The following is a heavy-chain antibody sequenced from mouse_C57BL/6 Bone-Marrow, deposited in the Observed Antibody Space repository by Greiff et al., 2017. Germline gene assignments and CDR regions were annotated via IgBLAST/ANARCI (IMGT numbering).Heavy chain of an antibody. D-gene: IGHD2-5*01. Sequence: QVQLQQPGAELVKPGASVKMSCKASGYTFTSYWITWVKQRPGQGLEWIGDISPGSGSTNYNEKFKSKATLTVDTSSSTAYMQLSSLTSEDSAVYYCARWDYSNYDWFAYWGQGTLVTVSA. J-gene: IGHJ3*01. CDR1: GYTFTSYW. CDR3: ARWDYSNYDWFAY. V-gene: IGHV1-55*01. CDR2: ISPGSGST.